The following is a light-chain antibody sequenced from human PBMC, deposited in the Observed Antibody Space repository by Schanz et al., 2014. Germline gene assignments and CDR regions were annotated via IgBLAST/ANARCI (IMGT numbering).Light chain of an antibody. CDR2: EGS. V-gene: IGLV2-23*01. J-gene: IGLJ3*02. CDR3: CSYVGSSHWV. CDR1: SSDVGSYNL. Sequence: QSALTQPASVSGSPGQSITISCTGTSSDVGSYNLVSWYQQHPGKAPKLMIYEGSKRPSGVSNRFSGSKSGNTASLTISGLQAEDEADYYCCSYVGSSHWVFGGGTKLTVL.